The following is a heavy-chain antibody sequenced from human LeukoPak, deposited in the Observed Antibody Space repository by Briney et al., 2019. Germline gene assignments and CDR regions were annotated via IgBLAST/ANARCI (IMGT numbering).Heavy chain of an antibody. CDR2: INGGGST. J-gene: IGHJ4*02. V-gene: IGHV3-23*01. D-gene: IGHD6-13*01. Sequence: GGSLRLSCAAAGFTFSSYAMNWVRQAPGKGLEWVSAINGGGSTYYADSVKGRFTISRDNSKNTLFLQMNSLRAEDTAIYYCVKGPLVRLDYWGQGTLVTVSS. CDR1: GFTFSSYA. CDR3: VKGPLVRLDY.